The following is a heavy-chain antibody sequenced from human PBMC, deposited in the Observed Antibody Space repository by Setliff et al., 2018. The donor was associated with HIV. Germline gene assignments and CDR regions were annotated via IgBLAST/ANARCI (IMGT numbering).Heavy chain of an antibody. CDR1: GYTFTSYD. Sequence: ASVKVSCKASGYTFTSYDINWVRQGTGQGLEWVGWMNPNSGNTGYAQKFQGRVTMTRNTSISTAYMELSSLRSEDTAVYYCARSLTGGAATRAFDIWGQGTMVTVSS. V-gene: IGHV1-8*02. CDR2: MNPNSGNT. CDR3: ARSLTGGAATRAFDI. J-gene: IGHJ3*02. D-gene: IGHD2-15*01.